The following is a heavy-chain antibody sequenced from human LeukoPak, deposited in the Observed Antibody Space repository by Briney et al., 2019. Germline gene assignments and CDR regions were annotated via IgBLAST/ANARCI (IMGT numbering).Heavy chain of an antibody. Sequence: SETLSLTCTVSGYSISTGYYWDWIRQPPGKGLEWIGEINHSGSTNYNPSLKSRVTISVDTSKNQFSLKLSSVTAADTAVYYCARLPDPYVLRYFDWIRWGQGTLVTVSS. CDR2: INHSGST. J-gene: IGHJ4*02. CDR1: GYSISTGYY. D-gene: IGHD3-9*01. CDR3: ARLPDPYVLRYFDWIR. V-gene: IGHV4-38-2*02.